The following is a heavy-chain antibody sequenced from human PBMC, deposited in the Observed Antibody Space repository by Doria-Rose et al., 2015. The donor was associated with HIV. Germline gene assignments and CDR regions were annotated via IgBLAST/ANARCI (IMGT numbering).Heavy chain of an antibody. CDR2: NFSDDER. Sequence: QITLKESGPVLVKPTETLTLTCTVSGVSLSSPGMGVSWIRQPPGKALEWHATNFSDDERSYTTSLKSRLTISRGTSKSQVVLTMTDMDPVDTATYYCARIKSSRWYHKYYFDFWGQGTLVIVSA. J-gene: IGHJ4*02. V-gene: IGHV2-26*01. D-gene: IGHD6-13*01. CDR3: ARIKSSRWYHKYYFDF. CDR1: GVSLSSPGMG.